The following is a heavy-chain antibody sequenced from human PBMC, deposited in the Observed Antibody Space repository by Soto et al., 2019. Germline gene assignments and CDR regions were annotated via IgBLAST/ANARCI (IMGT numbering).Heavy chain of an antibody. V-gene: IGHV2-5*02. Sequence: GSGPTLVNPTQTLTLTCTFSGFSLSTSGVGVGWIRQPPGKALEWLALIYWDDDKRYSPSLKSRLTITKDTSKNQVVLTMTNMDPVDTATYYCAHLRYCSSTSCYDGPFYFDYWGQGTLVTVSS. J-gene: IGHJ4*02. CDR1: GFSLSTSGVG. CDR2: IYWDDDK. CDR3: AHLRYCSSTSCYDGPFYFDY. D-gene: IGHD2-2*01.